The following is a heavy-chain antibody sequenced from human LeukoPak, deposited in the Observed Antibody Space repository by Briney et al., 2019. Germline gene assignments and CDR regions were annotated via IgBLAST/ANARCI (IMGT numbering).Heavy chain of an antibody. CDR1: GYTFTGYY. CDR2: INPNSGGT. Sequence: ASVKVSCKASGYTFTGYYMHWVRQAPGQGLEWMGWINPNSGGTNYAQKFQGRVTMTRDTSISTAYMELSRLRSDDTAVYYCARDRGSSSWSLGWFDPWGQGTLVTVSS. V-gene: IGHV1-2*02. CDR3: ARDRGSSSWSLGWFDP. J-gene: IGHJ5*02. D-gene: IGHD6-13*01.